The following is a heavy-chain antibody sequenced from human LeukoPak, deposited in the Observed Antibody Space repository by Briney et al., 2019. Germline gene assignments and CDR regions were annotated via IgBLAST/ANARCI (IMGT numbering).Heavy chain of an antibody. CDR1: GFTFSSYA. Sequence: WGSLRLSCAASGFTFSSYAMSWVRQAPGKGLEWVSAISGSGGSTYYADSVKGRFTISRDNSKNTVYLQMNSLRAEDTAVYYCAKVSRSYSSADFDYWGQGTLVTVSS. D-gene: IGHD3-22*01. J-gene: IGHJ4*02. V-gene: IGHV3-23*01. CDR3: AKVSRSYSSADFDY. CDR2: ISGSGGST.